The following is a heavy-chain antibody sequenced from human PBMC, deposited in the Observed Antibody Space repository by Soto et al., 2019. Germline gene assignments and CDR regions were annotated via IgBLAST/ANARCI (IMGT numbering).Heavy chain of an antibody. CDR3: ARTVGYYYGMDV. Sequence: GASAKVSCEAPGYTFTSYYMHWVRQAPGQGLEWMGIINPSGGSTSYAQKFQGRVTITRDTSASTAYMELSSLRSEDTAVYYCARTVGYYYGMDVWGQGTTVTVSS. CDR1: GYTFTSYY. D-gene: IGHD4-17*01. J-gene: IGHJ6*02. V-gene: IGHV1-46*01. CDR2: INPSGGST.